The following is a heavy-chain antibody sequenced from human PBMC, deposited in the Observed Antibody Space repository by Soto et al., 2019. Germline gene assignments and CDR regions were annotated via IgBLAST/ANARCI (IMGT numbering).Heavy chain of an antibody. CDR1: GYTFTSYG. Sequence: GASVKVSCKASGYTFTSYGISWVRQAPGQGLEWMGWISAYNGNTNYAQKLQGRVTMTTDTSTSTAYMELRSLRSDDTAVYYCERDYGDTYYYYGMEVWGQGTTVTVSS. V-gene: IGHV1-18*01. D-gene: IGHD3-10*01. CDR3: ERDYGDTYYYYGMEV. J-gene: IGHJ6*02. CDR2: ISAYNGNT.